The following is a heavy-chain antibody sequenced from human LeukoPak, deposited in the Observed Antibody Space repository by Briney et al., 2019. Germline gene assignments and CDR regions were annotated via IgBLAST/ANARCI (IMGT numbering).Heavy chain of an antibody. D-gene: IGHD6-19*01. Sequence: SSETLSLTCTISGGSISSYYWSWIRQPPGKGLEWIGYIYYSGSTNYNPSLKSRVTISVDTSKNQFSLKLSSVTAADTAVYYCARHVLAVAGTTPLFYFDYWGQGTLVTVSS. J-gene: IGHJ4*02. V-gene: IGHV4-59*08. CDR2: IYYSGST. CDR3: ARHVLAVAGTTPLFYFDY. CDR1: GGSISSYY.